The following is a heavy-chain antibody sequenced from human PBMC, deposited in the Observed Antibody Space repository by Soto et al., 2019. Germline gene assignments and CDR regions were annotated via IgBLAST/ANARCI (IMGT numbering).Heavy chain of an antibody. Sequence: ASVKVSCKASGGTFSSYAISWVRQAPGQGLEWMGGIIPIFGTANYAQKFQGRVTITADESTSTAYMELSSLRSEDTAVYYCARDRYSSSWSYNWFDPWGQGTLVTVSS. CDR2: IIPIFGTA. CDR1: GGTFSSYA. V-gene: IGHV1-69*13. J-gene: IGHJ5*02. CDR3: ARDRYSSSWSYNWFDP. D-gene: IGHD6-13*01.